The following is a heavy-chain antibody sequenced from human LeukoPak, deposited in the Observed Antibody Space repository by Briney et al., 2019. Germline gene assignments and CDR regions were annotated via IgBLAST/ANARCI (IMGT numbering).Heavy chain of an antibody. D-gene: IGHD4-17*01. CDR2: MNPNSGNT. CDR3: AKKGTYDYGDYNWFDP. CDR1: GGTFSSYA. V-gene: IGHV1-8*02. Sequence: ASVKVSCKASGGTFSSYAISWVRQAPGQGLEWMGWMNPNSGNTGYAQKFQGRVTMTRNTSISTAYMELSSLRSEDTAVYYCAKKGTYDYGDYNWFDPWGQGTLVTVSS. J-gene: IGHJ5*02.